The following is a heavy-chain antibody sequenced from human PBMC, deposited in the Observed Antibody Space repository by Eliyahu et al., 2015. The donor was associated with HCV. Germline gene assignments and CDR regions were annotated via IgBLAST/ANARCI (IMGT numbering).Heavy chain of an antibody. CDR2: SDYI. J-gene: IGHJ6*03. CDR3: ARVLTNSDQNAVPGTYFYYHMDV. Sequence: SDYIYYADSVKGRFTVSRDNAKNSLFLHMNSLRVEDTAVYYCARVLTNSDQNAVPGTYFYYHMDVWGKGTTVTVSS. D-gene: IGHD6-19*01. V-gene: IGHV3-21*01.